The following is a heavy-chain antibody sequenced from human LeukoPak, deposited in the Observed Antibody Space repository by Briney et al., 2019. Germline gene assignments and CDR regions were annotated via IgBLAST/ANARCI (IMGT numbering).Heavy chain of an antibody. CDR3: ARDQFSGYYDY. CDR1: GFTFSSYW. V-gene: IGHV3-7*01. Sequence: PGGSLRLSCAASGFTFSSYWMTWARQAPTKGLEWVANIKEDGSEKYYVDSVKGRFTISRDNAKNSLYLQINSLRAEDTAVYYCARDQFSGYYDYWGQGTLVTVSS. D-gene: IGHD3-22*01. CDR2: IKEDGSEK. J-gene: IGHJ4*02.